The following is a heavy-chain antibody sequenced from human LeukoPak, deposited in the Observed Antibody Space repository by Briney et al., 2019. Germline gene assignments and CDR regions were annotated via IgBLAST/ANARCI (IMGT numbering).Heavy chain of an antibody. V-gene: IGHV3-23*01. J-gene: IGHJ5*02. CDR3: AKRGVGATPWFDP. D-gene: IGHD1-26*01. CDR1: GFTFNSNY. CDR2: ISGSGGST. Sequence: GSLRLSCAASGFTFNSNYMSWVRQAPGKGLEWVSAISGSGGSTYYADSVKGRFTISRDNSKNTLYLQMNSLRAEDTAVYYCAKRGVGATPWFDPWGQGTLVTVSS.